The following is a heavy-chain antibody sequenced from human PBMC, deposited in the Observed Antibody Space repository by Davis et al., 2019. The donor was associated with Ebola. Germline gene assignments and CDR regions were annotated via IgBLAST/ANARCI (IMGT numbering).Heavy chain of an antibody. D-gene: IGHD2-15*01. V-gene: IGHV4-39*01. CDR2: IYYSGST. J-gene: IGHJ5*02. CDR3: ASRIGSIEEQNWFDP. Sequence: MPSETLSLTCTVSGGSISSSSYYWGWIRQPPGKGLEWIGSIYYSGSTYYNPSLKSRVTISVDTSKNQFSLKLSSVTAADTAVYYCASRIGSIEEQNWFDPWGQGTLVTVSS. CDR1: GGSISSSSYY.